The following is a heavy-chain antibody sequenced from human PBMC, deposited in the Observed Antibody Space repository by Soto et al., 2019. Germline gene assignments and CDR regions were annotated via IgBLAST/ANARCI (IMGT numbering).Heavy chain of an antibody. D-gene: IGHD3-22*01. Sequence: QVQLVQSGAEVKKPGSSVTVSCKASGGTFSSYAISWVRQAPGQGLECMGGIIPIFGTANYAQKFQGRVTITADESTSTAYMELSSLRSEDTAVYYCAREGDDSSGSEGVMDAFDIWGQGTMVTVSS. CDR2: IIPIFGTA. CDR1: GGTFSSYA. V-gene: IGHV1-69*01. CDR3: AREGDDSSGSEGVMDAFDI. J-gene: IGHJ3*02.